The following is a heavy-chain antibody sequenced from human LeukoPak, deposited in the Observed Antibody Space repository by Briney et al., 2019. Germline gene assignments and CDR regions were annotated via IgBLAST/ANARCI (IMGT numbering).Heavy chain of an antibody. D-gene: IGHD3-22*01. CDR1: GYTFTGYY. V-gene: IGHV1-2*02. CDR3: VRDLGIYYDTSGIFFDY. J-gene: IGHJ4*02. Sequence: EASVKVSCKASGYTFTGYYMHWVRQAPGQGLEWMGWINPNSGGTNYAQKFQGRVTMTRDTSISTAYMELRSLRSDDTAVYYCVRDLGIYYDTSGIFFDYWGQGTLVTVSS. CDR2: INPNSGGT.